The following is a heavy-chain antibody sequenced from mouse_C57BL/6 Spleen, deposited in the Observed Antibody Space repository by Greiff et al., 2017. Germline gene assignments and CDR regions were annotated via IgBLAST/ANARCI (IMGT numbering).Heavy chain of an antibody. Sequence: QVQLQQSGAELVRPGTSVKVSCKASGYAFTNYLIEWVKQRPGQGLEWIGVINPGSGGTTYNEKFKGQATLTADKSSSTAYMQLSSLTSEDSAVYFCARGAGYYAMDYWGQGTSVTVSS. CDR3: ARGAGYYAMDY. J-gene: IGHJ4*01. V-gene: IGHV1-54*01. CDR1: GYAFTNYL. CDR2: INPGSGGT.